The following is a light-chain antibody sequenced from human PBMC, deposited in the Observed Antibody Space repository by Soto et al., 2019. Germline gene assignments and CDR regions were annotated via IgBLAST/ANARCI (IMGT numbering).Light chain of an antibody. J-gene: IGLJ1*01. CDR2: SVS. V-gene: IGLV2-14*03. CDR1: SSDVGGYNY. Sequence: QSALTQPASVSGSPGQSITISCTGTSSDVGGYNYVSWYQHHPGKAPKLMISSVSSRPSGVSNRFSGSKSGNTASLTISGLQPEDEADYYCSSYTSSDTYVFGTGTKLTV. CDR3: SSYTSSDTYV.